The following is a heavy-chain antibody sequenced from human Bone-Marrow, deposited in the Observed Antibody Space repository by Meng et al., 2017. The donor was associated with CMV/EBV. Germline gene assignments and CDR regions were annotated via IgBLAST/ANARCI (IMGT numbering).Heavy chain of an antibody. D-gene: IGHD3-3*01. CDR1: GGSFSGYY. Sequence: SEPLSLTCAVYGGSFSGYYWSWIRQPPGKGLEWIGEINHSGSTNYNPSLKSRVTISVDTSKNQFSLKLSSVTAAYTAVYYCAIGLRFYFWSGYIDYWGQGTLVTVSS. J-gene: IGHJ4*02. CDR2: INHSGST. CDR3: AIGLRFYFWSGYIDY. V-gene: IGHV4-34*01.